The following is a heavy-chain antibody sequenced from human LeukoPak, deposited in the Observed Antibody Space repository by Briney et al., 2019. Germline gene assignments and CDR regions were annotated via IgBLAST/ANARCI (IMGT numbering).Heavy chain of an antibody. CDR2: INPSGGST. CDR1: GYTFTSYY. J-gene: IGHJ4*02. V-gene: IGHV1-46*01. Sequence: ASVKVSCKASGYTFTSYYMHWVRQAPGQGLEWMGIINPSGGSTNYAQKFQGRVTMTRDMSTSTVYMELSSLRSEDTAVYYCARDRTTMVRGFREVIYSWGQGPLVTVSS. D-gene: IGHD3-10*01. CDR3: ARDRTTMVRGFREVIYS.